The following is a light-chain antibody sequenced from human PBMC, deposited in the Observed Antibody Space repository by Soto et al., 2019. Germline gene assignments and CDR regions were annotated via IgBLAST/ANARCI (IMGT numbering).Light chain of an antibody. Sequence: EIVLTQSPGTLSLCRVERATLSCMASQSVSSSYLAWYQQKPGQAPRLLIYGASSRATGIPDRFSGSGSGTDFTLTISRLEPEDFAVYYCQQYGSSPWTFGQGTKVDIK. J-gene: IGKJ1*01. CDR3: QQYGSSPWT. CDR1: QSVSSSY. V-gene: IGKV3-20*01. CDR2: GAS.